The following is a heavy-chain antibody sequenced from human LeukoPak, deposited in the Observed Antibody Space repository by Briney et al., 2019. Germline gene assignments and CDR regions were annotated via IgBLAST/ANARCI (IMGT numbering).Heavy chain of an antibody. CDR3: ARDNDYSNYD. CDR1: GFTFSTYA. Sequence: GGSLRLSCVASGFTFSTYAMNWVRQAPGKGLEWVANIKEEGSEKYYVDSVKGRFTISRDNAKNSLYLQMNSLRAEDTAVYYCARDNDYSNYDWGQGTLVTVSS. V-gene: IGHV3-7*01. J-gene: IGHJ4*02. D-gene: IGHD4-11*01. CDR2: IKEEGSEK.